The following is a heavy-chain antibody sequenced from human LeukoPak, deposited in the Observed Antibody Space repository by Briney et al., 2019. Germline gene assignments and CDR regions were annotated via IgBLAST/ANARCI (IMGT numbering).Heavy chain of an antibody. V-gene: IGHV1-18*01. Sequence: ASVKVSCKASGYTFTSYGISWVRQAPGQGLEWMGWISAYNGNTNYAQKLQGRVTMTTDTSTSTAYMELRSLRSDDTALYYCARDPTMITFGGVIAPGDYWGQGTLVTVSS. CDR2: ISAYNGNT. CDR1: GYTFTSYG. D-gene: IGHD3-16*02. J-gene: IGHJ4*02. CDR3: ARDPTMITFGGVIAPGDY.